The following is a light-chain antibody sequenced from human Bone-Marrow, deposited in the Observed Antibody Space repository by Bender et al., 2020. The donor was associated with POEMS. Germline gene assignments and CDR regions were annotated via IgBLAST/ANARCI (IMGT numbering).Light chain of an antibody. V-gene: IGLV3-25*03. CDR1: ALPKQY. Sequence: SYELTQPPSVSVSPGQTARITCSGDALPKQYAYWYQQKPGQAPVVVIYKDSERPSGIPERFSGSSSGTTVTLTISGVQAEDEADYYCQSSDSGENHWVFGGGTKLTVL. CDR2: KDS. CDR3: QSSDSGENHWV. J-gene: IGLJ3*02.